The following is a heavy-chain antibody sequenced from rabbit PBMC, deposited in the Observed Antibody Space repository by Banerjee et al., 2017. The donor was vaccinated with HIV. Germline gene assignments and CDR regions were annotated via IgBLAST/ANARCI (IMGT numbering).Heavy chain of an antibody. Sequence: QEQLEESGGDLVKPEGSLTLTCTASGFSFSSNYWICWVRQAPGKGLEWIGCINTGSSGSTYYASWAKGRFSISRSTSLNTVTLQMTSLTAADTATHFCARDLAGVIGWNFNLWGPGTLVTVS. CDR2: INTGSSGST. D-gene: IGHD4-1*01. CDR3: ARDLAGVIGWNFNL. V-gene: IGHV1S45*01. CDR1: GFSFSSNYW. J-gene: IGHJ4*01.